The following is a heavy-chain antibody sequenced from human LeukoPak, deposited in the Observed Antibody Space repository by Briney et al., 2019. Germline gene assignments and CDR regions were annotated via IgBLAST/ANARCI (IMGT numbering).Heavy chain of an antibody. Sequence: GGSLRLSCAASGFTFDDYGMSWVRQAPGKGLEWVSVLYSGGNTYYTDSVKGRFAISRDYSRNTVYLQMNSLRAEDTAVYYCARESGFGELFPYAFDIWGQGTVVTVSS. D-gene: IGHD3-10*01. CDR3: ARESGFGELFPYAFDI. CDR2: LYSGGNT. CDR1: GFTFDDYG. J-gene: IGHJ3*02. V-gene: IGHV3-53*01.